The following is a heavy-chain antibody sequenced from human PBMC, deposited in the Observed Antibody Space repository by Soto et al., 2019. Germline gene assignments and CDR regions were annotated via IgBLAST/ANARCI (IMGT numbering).Heavy chain of an antibody. CDR3: ARGTSHYNYVHVWY. Sequence: EVQLVESGGGLVQPGGSLRLSCAASGFTFSSYWMSWVRQAPGKALECVANIKQDGRETYYVDSVKGRFTISRDNANSALYLQMDSLGAEDRAVYYCARGTSHYNYVHVWYWGQGTHVIVSS. J-gene: IGHJ4*02. CDR2: IKQDGRET. CDR1: GFTFSSYW. D-gene: IGHD3-16*01. V-gene: IGHV3-7*03.